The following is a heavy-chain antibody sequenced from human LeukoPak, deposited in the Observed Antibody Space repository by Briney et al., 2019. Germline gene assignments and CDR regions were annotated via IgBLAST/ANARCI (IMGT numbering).Heavy chain of an antibody. V-gene: IGHV4-34*01. D-gene: IGHD2-15*01. J-gene: IGHJ5*02. CDR1: GGSFSGYY. CDR3: ARVGDIVLNWFDP. Sequence: SETLSLTCAVYGGSFSGYYWSWIHQPPGKGLEWIGEINHSGSTNYNPSLKSRVTISVDTSKNQFSLKLSSVTAADTAVYYCARVGDIVLNWFDPWGQGTLVTVSS. CDR2: INHSGST.